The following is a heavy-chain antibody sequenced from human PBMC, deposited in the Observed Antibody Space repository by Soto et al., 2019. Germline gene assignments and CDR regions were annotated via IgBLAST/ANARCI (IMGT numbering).Heavy chain of an antibody. V-gene: IGHV4-30-2*01. Sequence: QLQLQESGSGLVKPSQTLSLTCAVSGDSISSGGYSWSWIRQPPGKGLEWIGYIYHSGSTYYNPSLKSRVTISVDRATNQFSLRLSSVTAADTAVYYSAAGGGLPRYYWGQGTLVTVSS. CDR2: IYHSGST. CDR3: AAGGGLPRYY. CDR1: GDSISSGGYS. D-gene: IGHD5-12*01. J-gene: IGHJ4*02.